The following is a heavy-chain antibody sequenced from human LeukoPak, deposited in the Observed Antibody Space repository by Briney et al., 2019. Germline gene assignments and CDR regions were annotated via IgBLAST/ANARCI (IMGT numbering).Heavy chain of an antibody. Sequence: SVKVSCKASGGTFSSYAISWVRQPPGQGLEWMGGIIPIFGTANYAQKFLGRVTITADESTSNAYMELSSLRSEDTGVYYCARDRYGDSATLDYWGQGTLVTVSS. CDR1: GGTFSSYA. D-gene: IGHD4-17*01. J-gene: IGHJ4*02. V-gene: IGHV1-69*01. CDR3: ARDRYGDSATLDY. CDR2: IIPIFGTA.